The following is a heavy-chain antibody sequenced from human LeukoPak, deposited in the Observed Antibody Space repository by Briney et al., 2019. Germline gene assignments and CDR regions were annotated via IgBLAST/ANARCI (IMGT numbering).Heavy chain of an antibody. CDR1: GITLSNYG. CDR2: ISGSGGGT. V-gene: IGHV3-23*01. J-gene: IGHJ4*02. D-gene: IGHD3-22*01. Sequence: GGSLRLSCAVSGITLSNYGMSWVRQAPGKGLEWVAGISGSGGGTNYADAVKGRFTISRDSRKNTLHLQMNSLRAEDTAVYFCAKRGVVIRVILVGFHKEAYYFDSWGQGTLVIVSS. CDR3: AKRGVVIRVILVGFHKEAYYFDS.